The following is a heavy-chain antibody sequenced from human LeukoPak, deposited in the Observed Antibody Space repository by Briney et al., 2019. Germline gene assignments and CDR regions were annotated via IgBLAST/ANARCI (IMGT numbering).Heavy chain of an antibody. J-gene: IGHJ6*03. Sequence: SQTLSLTCAISGDSVSTNSGGWNWIRQSPSRGLEWLGRAYYRSKWYNDYAVSVKSRITINPDTSKNQFSLQLNSVTPEDTAVYYCARARYCSGGSCYSFYYCYYYMDVWGKGTTVTVSS. V-gene: IGHV6-1*01. CDR2: AYYRSKWYN. D-gene: IGHD2-15*01. CDR1: GDSVSTNSGG. CDR3: ARARYCSGGSCYSFYYCYYYMDV.